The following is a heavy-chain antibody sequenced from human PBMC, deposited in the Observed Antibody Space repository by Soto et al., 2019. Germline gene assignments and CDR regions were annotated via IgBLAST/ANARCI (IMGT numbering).Heavy chain of an antibody. J-gene: IGHJ4*02. CDR1: GFTVSSSF. D-gene: IGHD3-10*01. Sequence: EVHLVESGGGLVQPGGSLSLSCAASGFTVSSSFMSWVRQAPGKGLEWVSVIYSGGNTYYADSVKGRFTISRDASKNTLYLHVNSLRAEDTAVYFCTRVGYYGSGSCCEYWGQGTLVTVSS. V-gene: IGHV3-66*01. CDR3: TRVGYYGSGSCCEY. CDR2: IYSGGNT.